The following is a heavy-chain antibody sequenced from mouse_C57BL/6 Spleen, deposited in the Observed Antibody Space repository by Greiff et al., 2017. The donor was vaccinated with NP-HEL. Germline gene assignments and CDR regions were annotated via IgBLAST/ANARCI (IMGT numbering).Heavy chain of an antibody. CDR3: ARGYDRSYWYFDV. D-gene: IGHD2-3*01. V-gene: IGHV3-6*01. J-gene: IGHJ1*03. Sequence: EVHLVESGPGLVKPSQSLSLTCSVTGYSITSGYYWNWIRQFPGNKLEWMGYISYDGSNNYNPSLKNRISITRDTSKNQFFLKLNSVTTEDTATYYCARGYDRSYWYFDVWGTGTTVTVSS. CDR1: GYSITSGYY. CDR2: ISYDGSN.